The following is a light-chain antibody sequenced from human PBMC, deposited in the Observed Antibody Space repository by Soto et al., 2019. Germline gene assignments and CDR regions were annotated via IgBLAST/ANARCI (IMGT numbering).Light chain of an antibody. CDR2: EVT. J-gene: IGLJ2*01. Sequence: QSALTQPASVSGSPGQSITISCTGTSSDVGGYNYVSWYQQHPGKAPKLMIYEVTNRPSGVSSRFSGSKSGNTASLTISGLQAEDEADYYCSSYTRSNSFVVFGGGTKLTVL. CDR1: SSDVGGYNY. CDR3: SSYTRSNSFVV. V-gene: IGLV2-14*01.